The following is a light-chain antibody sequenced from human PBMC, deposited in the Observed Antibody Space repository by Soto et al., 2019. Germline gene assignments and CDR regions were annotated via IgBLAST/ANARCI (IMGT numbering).Light chain of an antibody. Sequence: QSVLTQPPSASGTPGQRVIISCSGSKSNIGDNPVNWFQQFPGTAPKLLIFSNDERASGVPERFSGSKSGASASLAISGLQSDDEADYSCATWDDSLNGWVFGGGTKVTVL. V-gene: IGLV1-44*01. CDR2: SND. J-gene: IGLJ3*02. CDR3: ATWDDSLNGWV. CDR1: KSNIGDNP.